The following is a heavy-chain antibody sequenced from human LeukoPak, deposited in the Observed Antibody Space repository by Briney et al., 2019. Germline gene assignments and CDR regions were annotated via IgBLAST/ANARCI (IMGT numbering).Heavy chain of an antibody. CDR2: ISYDGSNK. D-gene: IGHD2-2*01. CDR1: GFTFSSYA. J-gene: IGHJ4*02. Sequence: QPGGSLRLSCAASGFTFSSYAMHWVRQAPGKGLEWVAVISYDGSNKYYADSVKGRFTISRDNSKNTLYLQMNSLRAEDTAVYYCARGAVVPAAPIDYWGQETLVTVSS. V-gene: IGHV3-30-3*01. CDR3: ARGAVVPAAPIDY.